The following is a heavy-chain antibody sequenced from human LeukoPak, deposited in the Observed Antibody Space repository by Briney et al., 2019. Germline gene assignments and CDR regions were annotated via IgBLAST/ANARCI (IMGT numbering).Heavy chain of an antibody. J-gene: IGHJ6*04. D-gene: IGHD3-16*01. CDR1: GFTFSSYG. CDR2: IWYDGSNK. CDR3: ARGLGLYYYYGMDV. V-gene: IGHV3-33*01. Sequence: GRSLRLSCAASGFTFSSYGMHWVRQAPGKGLEWVAVIWYDGSNKYYADSVKGRFTISRDNSKNTLYLQMNSLRAEDTAVYYCARGLGLYYYYGMDVWGKGTTVTVSS.